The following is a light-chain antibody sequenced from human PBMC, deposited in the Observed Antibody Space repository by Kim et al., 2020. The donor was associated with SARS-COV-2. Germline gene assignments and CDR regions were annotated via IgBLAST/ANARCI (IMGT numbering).Light chain of an antibody. CDR3: QQSHSLPDT. Sequence: DIRMTQSPSSLSASLGDRVIITCRANQSIYTLLNWYQQKPGKAPRLVIYASSRLQSGVSPRFSGSGSGANFTLTITNLQPDDVATYYCQQSHSLPDTFGQGTKLEI. CDR1: QSIYTL. J-gene: IGKJ2*01. V-gene: IGKV1-39*01. CDR2: ASS.